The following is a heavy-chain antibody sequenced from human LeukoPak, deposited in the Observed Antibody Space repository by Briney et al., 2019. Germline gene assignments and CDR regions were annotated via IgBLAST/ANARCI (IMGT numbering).Heavy chain of an antibody. CDR1: GFTFSSYA. CDR3: AKDVALIQLWLNPLLDY. CDR2: ISGSGGST. D-gene: IGHD5-18*01. J-gene: IGHJ4*02. Sequence: PGACLRLSCAASGFTFSSYAMSWVRQAPGKGLEWVSAISGSGGSTYYADSVKGRFTISRDNSKNTLYLQMNSLRAEDTAVYYCAKDVALIQLWLNPLLDYWGQGTLVTVSS. V-gene: IGHV3-23*01.